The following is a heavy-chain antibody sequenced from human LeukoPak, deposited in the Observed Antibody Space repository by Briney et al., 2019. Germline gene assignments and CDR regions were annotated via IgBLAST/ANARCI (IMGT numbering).Heavy chain of an antibody. Sequence: PGGSLRLSCAASGFTFSSYAMSWVRQAPGKGLEWVSAISGSGGSTYYADSVKGRFTISRDNSKNTLYLQMNSLRAEDTAVYYCAKFGYQLLLAYYYYYYMDVWGKGTTATVSS. V-gene: IGHV3-23*01. CDR1: GFTFSSYA. CDR2: ISGSGGST. CDR3: AKFGYQLLLAYYYYYYMDV. J-gene: IGHJ6*03. D-gene: IGHD2-2*01.